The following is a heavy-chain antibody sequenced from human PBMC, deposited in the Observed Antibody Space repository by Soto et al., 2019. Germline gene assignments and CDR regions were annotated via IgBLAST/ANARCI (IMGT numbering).Heavy chain of an antibody. CDR3: AKASRYSDSSGYKPPYYFDY. CDR2: ISGSGGST. D-gene: IGHD3-22*01. J-gene: IGHJ4*02. CDR1: GLTFSSYA. V-gene: IGHV3-23*01. Sequence: PVGSLRLSCVASGLTFSSYAMSWVRQAPGKGLEWVSAISGSGGSTYYADSVKGRFTISRDNSKNTLYLQMNSLRAEDTAVYYCAKASRYSDSSGYKPPYYFDYWGQGTLATVSS.